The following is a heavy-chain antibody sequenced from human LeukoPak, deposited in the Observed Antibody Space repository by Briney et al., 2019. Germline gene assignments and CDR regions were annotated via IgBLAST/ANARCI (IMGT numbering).Heavy chain of an antibody. CDR1: GFTFDAYA. CDR2: INKDGSAT. CDR3: ATWAFYHSLDV. V-gene: IGHV3-43*02. J-gene: IGHJ6*02. D-gene: IGHD1-26*01. Sequence: GGSLRLSCEASGFTFDAYAMPWVRQAPGKGLEWVSLINKDGSATYYADSVKGRFTISRDNSKNSLYLQMNSLRSEDTALYYCATWAFYHSLDVWGQGTTVTVSS.